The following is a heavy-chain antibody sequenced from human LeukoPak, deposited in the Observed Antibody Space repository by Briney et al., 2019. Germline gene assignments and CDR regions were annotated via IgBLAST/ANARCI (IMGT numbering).Heavy chain of an antibody. D-gene: IGHD3-3*01. Sequence: SETLSLTCTVSGGSLSSYYWSWIRQPAGKGLEWIGRIYTSGSTNYNPSLKSRVTMSVDTSKNQFSLKLSSVTAADTAVYYCARGVRITIFGVAKTPYYYYYMDVWGKGTTVTVSS. V-gene: IGHV4-4*07. CDR3: ARGVRITIFGVAKTPYYYYYMDV. CDR2: IYTSGST. CDR1: GGSLSSYY. J-gene: IGHJ6*03.